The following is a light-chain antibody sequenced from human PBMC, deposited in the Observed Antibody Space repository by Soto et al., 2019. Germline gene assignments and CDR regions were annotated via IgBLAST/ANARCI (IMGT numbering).Light chain of an antibody. CDR1: QSVSSNY. CDR3: QRYGTSLPLT. V-gene: IGKV3-20*01. CDR2: GAS. Sequence: EIVLTQSPGTLSLSPGDRATLSCRASQSVSSNYLAWYQQKPGQAPRLLIYGASSRATGIPDRFSGSGSGTDFTLTISRLETEDFAVYYCQRYGTSLPLTFGGGTKVEIK. J-gene: IGKJ4*01.